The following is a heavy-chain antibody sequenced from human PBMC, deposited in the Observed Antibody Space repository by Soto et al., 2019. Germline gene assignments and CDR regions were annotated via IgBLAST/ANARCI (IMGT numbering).Heavy chain of an antibody. V-gene: IGHV4-4*02. Sequence: SETLSLTCAVSGGSISSSNWWSWVRQPPGKGLEWIGEIYHSGSTNYNPSLKSRVTISVDKSKNQFSLKLSSVTAADTAVHYCARVGGYEDYYYYGMDVWGQGTTVTVSS. J-gene: IGHJ6*02. CDR2: IYHSGST. CDR1: GGSISSSNW. CDR3: ARVGGYEDYYYYGMDV. D-gene: IGHD5-12*01.